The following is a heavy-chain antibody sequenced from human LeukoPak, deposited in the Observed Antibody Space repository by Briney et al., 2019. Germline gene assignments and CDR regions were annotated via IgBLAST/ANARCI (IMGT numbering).Heavy chain of an antibody. Sequence: ASVKVSCKASGYTFTGYYMHWVRQAPGQGLEWMGWINPDSGGTNYAQKFQGRVTMTRDTSISTAYMELSRLRSDDTAVYYCARDEGYSYGGETYYYYGMDVWGQGTTVTVSS. D-gene: IGHD5-18*01. V-gene: IGHV1-2*02. CDR1: GYTFTGYY. CDR3: ARDEGYSYGGETYYYYGMDV. J-gene: IGHJ6*02. CDR2: INPDSGGT.